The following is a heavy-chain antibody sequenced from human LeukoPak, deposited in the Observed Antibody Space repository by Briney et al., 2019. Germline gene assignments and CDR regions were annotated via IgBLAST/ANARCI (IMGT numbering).Heavy chain of an antibody. CDR3: AKDTKPYSSSWYWFY. D-gene: IGHD6-13*01. CDR2: IYSGGST. J-gene: IGHJ4*02. CDR1: GFTVSSNY. V-gene: IGHV3-66*01. Sequence: GGSLRLSCAASGFTVSSNYMSWVRQAPGKGLEWVSVIYSGGSTYYADSVKGRFTISRDNSKNTLYPQMNSLRAEDTAVYYCAKDTKPYSSSWYWFYWGQGTLVTVSS.